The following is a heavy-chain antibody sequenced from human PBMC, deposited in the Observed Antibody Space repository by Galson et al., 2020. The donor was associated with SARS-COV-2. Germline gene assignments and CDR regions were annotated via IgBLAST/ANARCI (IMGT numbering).Heavy chain of an antibody. V-gene: IGHV3-30*18. CDR2: ISYDGSNK. Sequence: TGGSLRLSCAASGFSFSSFGMHWVRQAPGTGLEWVAVISYDGSNKYYADSVKGRFTISRDNSKNTLYLQMNSLRTKDTAVYSCAKDLPNYSSGWLDYWGQGTLVTVSS. D-gene: IGHD6-19*01. CDR1: GFSFSSFG. CDR3: AKDLPNYSSGWLDY. J-gene: IGHJ4*02.